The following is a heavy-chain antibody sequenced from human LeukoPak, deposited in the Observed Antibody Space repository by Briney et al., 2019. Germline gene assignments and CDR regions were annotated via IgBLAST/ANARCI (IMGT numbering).Heavy chain of an antibody. CDR3: GRQDDQGHGDPNWFDP. Sequence: SETLSLPCSASGYSINTGGYYWGWVRQSPGKGLEWIGSIRFSGTTFYNPSFRGRVAMSIDTSRNEFSLRVTSVTATDTAICYCGRQDDQGHGDPNWFDPWGERILVTVSS. CDR2: IRFSGTT. V-gene: IGHV4-39*01. D-gene: IGHD4-17*01. CDR1: GYSINTGGYY. J-gene: IGHJ5*02.